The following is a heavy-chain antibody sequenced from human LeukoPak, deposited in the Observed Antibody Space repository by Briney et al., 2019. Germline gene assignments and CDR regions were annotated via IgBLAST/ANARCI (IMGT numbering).Heavy chain of an antibody. Sequence: GESLKISCKGSGYSFASYWISWVRQMPGKGLEWMGRIDPSDSYTNYSPSFQGHVTISADKSISTAYLQWSSLKASDTAMYYCASMYYDILTGYNSFDPEPFDYWGQGTLVTVSS. CDR3: ASMYYDILTGYNSFDPEPFDY. CDR2: IDPSDSYT. V-gene: IGHV5-10-1*01. J-gene: IGHJ4*02. CDR1: GYSFASYW. D-gene: IGHD3-9*01.